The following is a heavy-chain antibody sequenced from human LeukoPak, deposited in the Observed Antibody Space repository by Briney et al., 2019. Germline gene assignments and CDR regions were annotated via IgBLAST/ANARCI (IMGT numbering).Heavy chain of an antibody. Sequence: GESLKISCKGSGYSFTSYWIGWVRQMPGKGLEWMGIIYPGDSDTRYSPSLQGQVTISADKSISTAYLQWSSLKASDTAMYYCARLEGLVRGTYYMDVWGKGTTVTVSS. CDR2: IYPGDSDT. J-gene: IGHJ6*03. V-gene: IGHV5-51*01. CDR3: ARLEGLVRGTYYMDV. D-gene: IGHD6-6*01. CDR1: GYSFTSYW.